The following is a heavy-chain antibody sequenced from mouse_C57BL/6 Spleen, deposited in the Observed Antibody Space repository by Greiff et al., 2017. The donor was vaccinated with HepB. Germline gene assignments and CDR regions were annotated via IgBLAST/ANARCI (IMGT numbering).Heavy chain of an antibody. CDR2: IYPGSGNT. CDR3: ARYDYGDAMDY. Sequence: VQLQQSGAELVRPGASVKLSCKASGYTFTDYYINWVKQRPGQGLEWIARIYPGSGNTYYNEKFKGKATLTAEKSSSTAYMQLSSLTSEDSAVYFCARYDYGDAMDYWGQGTSVTVSS. CDR1: GYTFTDYY. V-gene: IGHV1-76*01. J-gene: IGHJ4*01. D-gene: IGHD2-4*01.